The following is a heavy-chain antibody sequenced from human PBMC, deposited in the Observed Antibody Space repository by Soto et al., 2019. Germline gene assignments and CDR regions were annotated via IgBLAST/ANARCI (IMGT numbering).Heavy chain of an antibody. Sequence: ASVKVSCKASGYTFTDYYIHWVRQAPGQGLEWMGWISPRTGSANFAQRFQGRVTMTRDTSITTAYMELSSLRSDDTAVYFCARDSGYGTSTSCYYFDSWGQGSQVTVSS. CDR2: ISPRTGSA. CDR1: GYTFTDYY. CDR3: ARDSGYGTSTSCYYFDS. V-gene: IGHV1-2*02. D-gene: IGHD2-2*01. J-gene: IGHJ4*02.